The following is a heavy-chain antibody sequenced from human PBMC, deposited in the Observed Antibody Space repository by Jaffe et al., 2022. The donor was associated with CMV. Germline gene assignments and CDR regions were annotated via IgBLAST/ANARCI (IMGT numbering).Heavy chain of an antibody. CDR1: GGSISSSSYY. Sequence: QLQLQESGPGLVKPSETLSLTCTVSGGSISSSSYYWGWIRQPPGKGLEWIGSIYYSGSTYYNPSLKSRVTISVDTSKNQFSLKLSSVTAADTAVYYCASTSIIAVAGYFDYWGQGTLVTVSS. CDR2: IYYSGST. D-gene: IGHD6-19*01. CDR3: ASTSIIAVAGYFDY. J-gene: IGHJ4*02. V-gene: IGHV4-39*01.